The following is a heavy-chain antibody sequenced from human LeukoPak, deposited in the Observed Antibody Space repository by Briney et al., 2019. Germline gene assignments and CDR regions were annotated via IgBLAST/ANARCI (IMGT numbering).Heavy chain of an antibody. V-gene: IGHV4-34*01. CDR2: INHSGRT. J-gene: IGHJ6*03. CDR3: TRPWQRRYYMDV. CDR1: GESFSGYY. Sequence: PSETLSLTCAVYGESFSGYYWTWVHQPPGKGLEWIGDINHSGRTTYNPSLKSRVIISVDTSKNLFSLNLTSVTAADTAVYYCTRPWQRRYYMDVWGKGTTVAVSS.